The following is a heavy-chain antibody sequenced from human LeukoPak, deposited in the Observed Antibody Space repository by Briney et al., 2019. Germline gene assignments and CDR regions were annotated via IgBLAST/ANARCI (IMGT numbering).Heavy chain of an antibody. V-gene: IGHV3-48*03. CDR2: ISSSGSTI. CDR1: GFTFNSYE. D-gene: IGHD3-22*01. Sequence: PGGSLRPSCAASGFTFNSYEMNWVRQAPGKGLQWVSYISSSGSTIYYADSVKGRFTISRDNAKNSLYLQVNSLRAEDTAVYYCARGSGYRTYYYYMDVWGKGTTLTVSS. J-gene: IGHJ6*03. CDR3: ARGSGYRTYYYYMDV.